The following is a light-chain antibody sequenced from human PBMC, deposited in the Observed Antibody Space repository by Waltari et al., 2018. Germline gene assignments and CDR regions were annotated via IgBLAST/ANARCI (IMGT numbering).Light chain of an antibody. J-gene: IGKJ1*01. Sequence: DIQMTQSPSTLSASVGDRVTITCRASQSISKWLDLYQPKPGKVPKLLLYEASSLESGVPSRFSGSGSGTEFTLTISSLQPDDFATYYCQQYNSYMWTFGQGTTVEIK. CDR1: QSISKW. CDR2: EAS. CDR3: QQYNSYMWT. V-gene: IGKV1-5*03.